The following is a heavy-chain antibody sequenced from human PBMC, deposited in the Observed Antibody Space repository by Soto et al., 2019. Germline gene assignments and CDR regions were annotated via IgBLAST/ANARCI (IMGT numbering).Heavy chain of an antibody. D-gene: IGHD3-10*01. CDR3: ARVRFYGSGSRSIDD. Sequence: SETLSLTCTVSGGSISSYYWSWIRQPPGKGLEWIGYIYYSGSTNYNPSLKSRVTISVDTSKNQFSLKLSSVTAADTAVYYCARVRFYGSGSRSIDDWGQGTLVTVSS. CDR1: GGSISSYY. J-gene: IGHJ4*02. CDR2: IYYSGST. V-gene: IGHV4-59*01.